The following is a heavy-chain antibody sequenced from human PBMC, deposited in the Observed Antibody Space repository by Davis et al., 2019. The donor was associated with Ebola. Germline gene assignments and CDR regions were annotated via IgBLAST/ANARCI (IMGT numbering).Heavy chain of an antibody. D-gene: IGHD2-2*02. Sequence: GGSLRLSCAASGFTFSSYAMHWVRQAPGKGLEWVAVISYDGSNKYYADSVKGRFTISRDNSKNTLYLQMNSLRAEDTAVYYCARDTPYQLLYDFSYYGMDVWGQGTTVTVSS. CDR1: GFTFSSYA. V-gene: IGHV3-30-3*01. CDR2: ISYDGSNK. J-gene: IGHJ6*02. CDR3: ARDTPYQLLYDFSYYGMDV.